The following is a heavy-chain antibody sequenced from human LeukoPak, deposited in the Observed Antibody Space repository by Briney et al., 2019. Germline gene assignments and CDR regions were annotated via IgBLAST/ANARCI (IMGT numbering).Heavy chain of an antibody. Sequence: SETLSLTCAVYGGSFSGYYWSWSRQPAGKGLEWIGEINHSGRTIYNPSLKSRVTISVDTSKNQFSLKLSSVTAADTAVYYCARAVVRAARQPQMVVGYYYYMDVWGKGTTVTVSS. CDR1: GGSFSGYY. D-gene: IGHD6-6*01. V-gene: IGHV4-34*01. CDR3: ARAVVRAARQPQMVVGYYYYMDV. J-gene: IGHJ6*03. CDR2: INHSGRT.